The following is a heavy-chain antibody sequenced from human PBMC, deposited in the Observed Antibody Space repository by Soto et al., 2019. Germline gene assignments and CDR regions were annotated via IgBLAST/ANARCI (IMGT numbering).Heavy chain of an antibody. J-gene: IGHJ4*02. CDR2: IYYSGST. D-gene: IGHD3-3*01. V-gene: IGHV4-31*11. Sequence: LSLTCAVSGDSISKSGYYWSWIRQNQGKALEWIGYIYYSGSTFYNPSLKSRVSISLDTSKNQLSLKASDTAMYYCARPRHYDFWSGPYYFDYWGQGTLVTVSS. CDR3: ARPRHYDFWSGPYYFDY. CDR1: GDSISKSGYY.